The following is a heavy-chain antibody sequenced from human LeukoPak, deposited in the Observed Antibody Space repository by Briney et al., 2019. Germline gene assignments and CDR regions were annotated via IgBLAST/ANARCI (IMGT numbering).Heavy chain of an antibody. CDR1: GGSVSSGSYY. Sequence: SETLSLTCTVSGGSVSSGSYYWSWIRQPPGKGLEWIGYIYYSGSTNYNPSLKSRVTISVDTSKNQFSLKLSSVTAADTAVYYCARMGYSDFWSGPYGMDVWGQGTTVTVSS. V-gene: IGHV4-61*01. CDR3: ARMGYSDFWSGPYGMDV. CDR2: IYYSGST. D-gene: IGHD3-3*01. J-gene: IGHJ6*02.